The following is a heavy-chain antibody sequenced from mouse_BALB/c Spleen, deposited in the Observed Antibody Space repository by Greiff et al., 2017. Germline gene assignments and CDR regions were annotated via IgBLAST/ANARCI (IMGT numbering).Heavy chain of an antibody. J-gene: IGHJ2*01. CDR2: ISSGGST. CDR3: ARGDTFFDY. V-gene: IGHV5-6-5*01. Sequence: EVQLVESGGGLVKPGGSLKLSCAASGFTFSSYAMSWVRQTPEKRLEWVASISSGGSTYYPDSVKGRFTISRDNARNILYLQMSSLRSEDTAMYYWARGDTFFDYWGQGTTLTVSS. CDR1: GFTFSSYA. D-gene: IGHD5-1-1*01.